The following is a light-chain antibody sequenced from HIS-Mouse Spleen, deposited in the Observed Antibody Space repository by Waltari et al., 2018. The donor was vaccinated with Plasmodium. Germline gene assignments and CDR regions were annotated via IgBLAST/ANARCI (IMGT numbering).Light chain of an antibody. CDR3: QQYYSTPYT. CDR2: WAS. V-gene: IGKV4-1*01. Sequence: DIVMTQSPDSLAVSPAERATINCKSSQSVLYSSNNKNYLAWYQQKPGQPPKLLIYWASTRESGVPDRFSGSGSGTDFTLTISSLQAEDVAVYYCQQYYSTPYTFGQGTKLEIK. CDR1: QSVLYSSNNKNY. J-gene: IGKJ2*01.